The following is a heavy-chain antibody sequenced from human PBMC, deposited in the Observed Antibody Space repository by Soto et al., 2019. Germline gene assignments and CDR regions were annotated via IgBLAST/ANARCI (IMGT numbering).Heavy chain of an antibody. J-gene: IGHJ6*02. CDR1: GFTFNTDS. Sequence: GGSLTLSCAASGFTFNTDSMHWVRQAPGKGRGWVGIGSHDINDKYYADSAKGRLTISTDNSKNTLYPLMDSLRGDDTAVYYCARDXEAYRSNWDYYYYGMDAWGQGTTVTVSS. D-gene: IGHD6-13*01. CDR3: ARDXEAYRSNWDYYYYGMDA. V-gene: IGHV3-30-3*01. CDR2: GSHDINDK.